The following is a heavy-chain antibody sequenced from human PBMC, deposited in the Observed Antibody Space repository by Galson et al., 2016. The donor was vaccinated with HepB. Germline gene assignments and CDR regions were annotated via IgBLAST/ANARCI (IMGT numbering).Heavy chain of an antibody. CDR3: ARDELRYGMDV. CDR2: MSNDGSQK. Sequence: SLRLSCAGSGFTFATYPMHWVRQAPGKGLEWVAIMSNDGSQKYYAVSVKGRFTISRDESKNTLYLQMNSLRDDDTAVYFCARDELRYGMDVWGKGTTVTVSS. V-gene: IGHV3-30*14. J-gene: IGHJ6*04. CDR1: GFTFATYP. D-gene: IGHD4-23*01.